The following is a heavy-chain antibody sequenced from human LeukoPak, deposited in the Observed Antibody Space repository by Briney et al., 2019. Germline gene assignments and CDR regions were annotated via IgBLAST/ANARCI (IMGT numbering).Heavy chain of an antibody. V-gene: IGHV1-2*02. J-gene: IGHJ5*02. Sequence: AASVKVSCKASGYTFTGYYMHWVRQAPGQGLEWMGWINPNSGGTNYAQKFQGRVTMTRDTSISTAYMELSRLRYDDTAVYYCARDRDCSSTSCYTSWFDPWGQGTLVTVSS. D-gene: IGHD2-2*02. CDR2: INPNSGGT. CDR3: ARDRDCSSTSCYTSWFDP. CDR1: GYTFTGYY.